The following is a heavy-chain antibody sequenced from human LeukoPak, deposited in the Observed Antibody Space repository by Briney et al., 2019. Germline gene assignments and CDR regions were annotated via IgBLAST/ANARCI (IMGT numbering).Heavy chain of an antibody. J-gene: IGHJ4*02. D-gene: IGHD1-14*01. CDR1: GGSVRSGSYY. V-gene: IGHV4-61*01. Sequence: WETLSLTCTVSGGSVRSGSYYWSRIRPPRGKGREWVGYIYYSGSTNYNPSLKNRVTISVDTSKNQFSLKLSSVTAADAAVYYCASGYNSHYFDYWGQGTLVTVSS. CDR3: ASGYNSHYFDY. CDR2: IYYSGST.